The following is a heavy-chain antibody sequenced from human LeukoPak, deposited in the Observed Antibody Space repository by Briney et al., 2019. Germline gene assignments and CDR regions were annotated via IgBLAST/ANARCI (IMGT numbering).Heavy chain of an antibody. V-gene: IGHV3-30*19. D-gene: IGHD1-26*01. CDR3: ARAEGLGAPLGYFDY. CDR1: GFTFSSYG. Sequence: AGGSLRLSCAASGFTFSSYGMHWVRQAPGKGLEWVAVIWYDGSNKYYADSVKGRFTISRDNSKNTLYLQMNSLRAEDTAVYYCARAEGLGAPLGYFDYWGQGTLVTVSS. CDR2: IWYDGSNK. J-gene: IGHJ4*02.